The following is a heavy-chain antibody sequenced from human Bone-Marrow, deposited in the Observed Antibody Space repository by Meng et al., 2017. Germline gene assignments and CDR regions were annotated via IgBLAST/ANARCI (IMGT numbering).Heavy chain of an antibody. Sequence: SVKVSCQASGGTFSSYAISWVRQAPGQGLEGMGGIIPIFGTANYAQKFQGRVTITTDESTSTAYMELSSLRSEDTAVYYCARGGIVAPKENWFDPWGQGTLVTVSS. CDR2: IIPIFGTA. CDR3: ARGGIVAPKENWFDP. V-gene: IGHV1-69*05. CDR1: GGTFSSYA. J-gene: IGHJ5*02. D-gene: IGHD5-12*01.